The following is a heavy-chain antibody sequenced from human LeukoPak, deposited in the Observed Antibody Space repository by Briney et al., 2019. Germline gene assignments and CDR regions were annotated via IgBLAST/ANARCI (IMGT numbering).Heavy chain of an antibody. CDR3: ARDLSYYYDSSGYAGY. Sequence: GGSLRLSCAASGFSFSSYSMNWVRQAPGKGLEWVSYISTSSTTIYYADSVKGRFTISRDNAKNSLYLQMNSLRAEDTAVYYCARDLSYYYDSSGYAGYWGQGTLVTVSS. V-gene: IGHV3-48*04. J-gene: IGHJ4*02. D-gene: IGHD3-22*01. CDR2: ISTSSTTI. CDR1: GFSFSSYS.